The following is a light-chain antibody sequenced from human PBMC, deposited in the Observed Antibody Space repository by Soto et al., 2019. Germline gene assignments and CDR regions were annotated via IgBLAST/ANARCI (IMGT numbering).Light chain of an antibody. V-gene: IGLV1-40*01. J-gene: IGLJ2*01. CDR2: GDS. CDR1: SSNIGAAYD. CDR3: QSYDTNLSGVV. Sequence: QSVLTQPPSVSGAPGQRVTISCTGSSSNIGAAYDVHWYQQFPGTAPKLLIYGDSHRPSGVPDRFSGSKSGTSASLAITGLQADDEADYSCQSYDTNLSGVVFGGGTKLTVL.